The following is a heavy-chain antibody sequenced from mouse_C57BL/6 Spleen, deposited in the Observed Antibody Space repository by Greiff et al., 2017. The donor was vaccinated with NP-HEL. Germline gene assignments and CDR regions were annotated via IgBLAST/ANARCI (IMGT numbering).Heavy chain of an antibody. J-gene: IGHJ2*01. V-gene: IGHV5-4*03. D-gene: IGHD2-3*01. CDR2: ISDGGSYT. CDR3: ARGYDYFDY. CDR1: GFTFSSYA. Sequence: EVKLMESGGGLVKPGGSLKLSCAASGFTFSSYAMSWVRQTPEKRLEWVATISDGGSYTYYPDNVKGRFTISRDNAKNNLYLQMSHLKSEDTAMYYCARGYDYFDYWGQGTTLTVSS.